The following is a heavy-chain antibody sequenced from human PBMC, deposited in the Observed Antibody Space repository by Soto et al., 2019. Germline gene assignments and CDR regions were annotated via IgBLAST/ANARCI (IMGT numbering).Heavy chain of an antibody. CDR3: ARGVGSSPPQY. CDR2: IYASGSP. V-gene: IGHV4-59*01. CDR1: GGSISVYY. J-gene: IGHJ4*02. D-gene: IGHD1-26*01. Sequence: SETLSLTCTISGGSISVYYWSWIRQTPGQGLEWIGYIYASGSPCYNPSLKSRVIISADTSKNQISLKLTSATAADTAVYYCARGVGSSPPQYWGRGTRVTVSS.